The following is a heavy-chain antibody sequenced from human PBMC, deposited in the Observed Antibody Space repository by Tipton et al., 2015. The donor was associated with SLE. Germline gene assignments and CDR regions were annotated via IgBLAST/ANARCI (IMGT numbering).Heavy chain of an antibody. CDR1: GGSINSYY. CDR3: ARIWAAAARVFNYYMDV. V-gene: IGHV4-59*12. J-gene: IGHJ6*03. D-gene: IGHD6-13*01. Sequence: TLSLTCTVSGGSINSYYWSWIRQPPGKGLEWIGYMSYTGTNNYNPSLRSRVAISVDTSKNQFSLKLSSVTAADTAVYHCARIWAAAARVFNYYMDVWGKGTTVTVSS. CDR2: MSYTGTN.